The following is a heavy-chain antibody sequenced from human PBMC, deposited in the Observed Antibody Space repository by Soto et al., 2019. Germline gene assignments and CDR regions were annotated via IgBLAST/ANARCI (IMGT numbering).Heavy chain of an antibody. CDR2: ISPMFGAA. Sequence: QVQLVQSGAEMKKPGSSVKVSCQSSGGTFNTYAMNWVRQAPGQGPEWMGDISPMFGAAKYAPKFQGRVTITADVSTGTSYMQLSSLTSEDTALYFCAREVQVHTPAFVYWGQGTLVTVSS. J-gene: IGHJ4*02. V-gene: IGHV1-69*19. CDR1: GGTFNTYA. CDR3: AREVQVHTPAFVY.